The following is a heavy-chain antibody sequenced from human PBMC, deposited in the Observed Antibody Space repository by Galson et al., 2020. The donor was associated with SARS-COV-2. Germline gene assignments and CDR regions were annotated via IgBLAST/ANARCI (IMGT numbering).Heavy chain of an antibody. V-gene: IGHV2-70*04. CDR3: ARISEYCINGRCHFDY. J-gene: IGHJ4*02. Sequence: SGPTLVKPTETLTLTCTFSGFSLTTSQMRVSWIRQSPGKALEWLARIDWDDDKFYSPSLKSRLTISKDTSKNQVVLTMTNMDPVDTATYYCARISEYCINGRCHFDYWGQGSLVTVSS. CDR2: IDWDDDK. D-gene: IGHD2-8*01. CDR1: GFSLTTSQMR.